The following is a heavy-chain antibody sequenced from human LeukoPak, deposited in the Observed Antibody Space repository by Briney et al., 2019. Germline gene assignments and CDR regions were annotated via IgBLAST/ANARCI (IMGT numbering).Heavy chain of an antibody. CDR2: ISVSGETK. D-gene: IGHD1-1*01. J-gene: IGHJ4*02. CDR3: ARDQGGTRLD. CDR1: GFTVSSYE. Sequence: GSLRLSCAASGFTVSSYEMDWVRQAQGKGLEWVSHISVSGETKNYAESVKGRFTISRDNAKNLLYLQMNSLRAEDTAVYYCARDQGGTRLDWGQGTLVTVSS. V-gene: IGHV3-48*03.